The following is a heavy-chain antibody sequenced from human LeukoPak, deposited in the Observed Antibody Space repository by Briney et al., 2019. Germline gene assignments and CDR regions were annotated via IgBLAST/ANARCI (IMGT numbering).Heavy chain of an antibody. CDR2: ISGSGGST. V-gene: IGHV3-23*01. J-gene: IGHJ4*02. CDR1: GFIFSSA. Sequence: QPGGSLRLSCAASGFIFSSAWMTWVRQAPGKGLEWVSAISGSGGSTYYADSVKGRFTISRDNSKNTLYLQMNSLRAEDTAVYYCAKDRIAARPPDYWGQGTLVTVSS. CDR3: AKDRIAARPPDY. D-gene: IGHD6-6*01.